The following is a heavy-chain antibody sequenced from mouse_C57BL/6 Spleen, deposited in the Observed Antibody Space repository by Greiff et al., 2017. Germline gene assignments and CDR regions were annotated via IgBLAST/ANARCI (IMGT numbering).Heavy chain of an antibody. CDR1: GYTFTEYT. V-gene: IGHV1-62-2*01. CDR3: ARHEALYDYDVWFAY. D-gene: IGHD2-4*01. J-gene: IGHJ3*01. Sequence: LEESGAELVKPGASVKLSCKASGYTFTEYTIHWVKQRSGQGLEWIGWFYPGSGSIKYNEKFKDKATLTADKSSSTVYMELSRLTSEDSAVYFCARHEALYDYDVWFAYWGQGTLVTVSA. CDR2: FYPGSGSI.